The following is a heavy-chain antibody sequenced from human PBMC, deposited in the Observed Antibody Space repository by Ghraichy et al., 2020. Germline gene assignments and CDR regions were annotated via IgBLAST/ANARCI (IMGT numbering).Heavy chain of an antibody. CDR1: GFSLSTSGVG. D-gene: IGHD4/OR15-4a*01. CDR2: IYWDDDK. CDR3: AHRRGAMELQGWFDP. J-gene: IGHJ5*02. Sequence: SGPTLVKPTQTLTLTCTFSGFSLSTSGVGVGWIRQPPGKALEWLALIYWDDDKRYSPSLKSRLTITKDTSKNQVVLTMTNMDPVDTATYYCAHRRGAMELQGWFDPWGQGTLVTVSS. V-gene: IGHV2-5*02.